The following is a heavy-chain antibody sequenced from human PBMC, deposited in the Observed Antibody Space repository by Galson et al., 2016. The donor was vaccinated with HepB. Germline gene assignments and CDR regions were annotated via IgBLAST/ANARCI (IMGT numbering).Heavy chain of an antibody. V-gene: IGHV4-39*01. J-gene: IGHJ5*02. CDR1: GGSIRSSGYY. CDR3: ARHVRNRDYGSGTKAWFDP. CDR2: IYYSGST. D-gene: IGHD3-10*01. Sequence: SETLSLTCTVSGGSIRSSGYYWGWIRQPPGKGLEWIGSIYYSGSTHYNPSLKSRVTISVDTSKNQFSLKLNSVTAADTAVYYCARHVRNRDYGSGTKAWFDPWGQGTLVIVSS.